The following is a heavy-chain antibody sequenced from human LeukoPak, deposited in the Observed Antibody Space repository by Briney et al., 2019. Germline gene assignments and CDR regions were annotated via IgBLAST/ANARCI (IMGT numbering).Heavy chain of an antibody. D-gene: IGHD3-22*01. J-gene: IGHJ4*02. CDR1: GYTFTGYY. CDR2: INPNSGGT. CDR3: ARSDSSGYYYRR. Sequence: ASVKVSCKASGYTFTGYYMHWVRQAPGQGLEWMGWINPNSGGTNYAQKFQGRVTMTRDTSISTAYMELSRLRSDDTAVYYCARSDSSGYYYRRWGQGTLVTVSS. V-gene: IGHV1-2*02.